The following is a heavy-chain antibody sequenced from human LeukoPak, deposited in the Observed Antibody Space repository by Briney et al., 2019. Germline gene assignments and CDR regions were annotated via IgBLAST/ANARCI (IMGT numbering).Heavy chain of an antibody. CDR1: GFTLTSYW. V-gene: IGHV3-7*03. CDR2: IKEDGSEK. CDR3: ARDNGF. J-gene: IGHJ4*01. D-gene: IGHD2-8*01. Sequence: PGGSLRLSCAASGFTLTSYWVNWVRQAPGKGLEWVANIKEDGSEKYYVDSVKGRFTISRDNAKNSVYLQMNSLRAEDTAVYYCARDNGFWGQGTLVTVSS.